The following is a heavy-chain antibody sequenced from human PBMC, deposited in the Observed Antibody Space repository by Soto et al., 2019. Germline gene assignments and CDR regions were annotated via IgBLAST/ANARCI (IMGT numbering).Heavy chain of an antibody. D-gene: IGHD4-17*01. CDR1: GYTFTGYY. V-gene: IGHV1-2*04. J-gene: IGHJ2*01. CDR3: ARNDYGTKNWYFDL. CDR2: INPNSGGT. Sequence: ASVKVSCKASGYTFTGYYMHWVRQAPGQGLEWMGWINPNSGGTNYAQKFQGWVTMTRDTSISTAYMELSRLRSDDTAVYYCARNDYGTKNWYFDLWGRGTLVTVS.